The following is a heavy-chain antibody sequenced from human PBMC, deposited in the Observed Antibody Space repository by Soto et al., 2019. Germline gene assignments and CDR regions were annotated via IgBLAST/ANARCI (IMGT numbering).Heavy chain of an antibody. V-gene: IGHV3-23*01. CDR1: GFTFSSYT. CDR2: VSIGGST. Sequence: GGSLRLSCAASGFTFSSYTMNWVRQAPGKGLEWVSVVSIGGSTHYADSVRGRFTISRDNSKNTLSLQMNSLTAEDTAVYFCAKRRGAGGHFDYWGQGALVTVSS. D-gene: IGHD2-15*01. CDR3: AKRRGAGGHFDY. J-gene: IGHJ4*02.